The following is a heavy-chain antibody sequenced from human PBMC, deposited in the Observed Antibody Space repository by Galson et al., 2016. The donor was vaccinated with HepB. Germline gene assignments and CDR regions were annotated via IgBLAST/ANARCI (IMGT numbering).Heavy chain of an antibody. V-gene: IGHV3-48*03. J-gene: IGHJ1*01. Sequence: SLRLSCAASGFTFSSYSINWVRQAPGRGLEWVAYISGGGSTTRYADSVKGRFIISRDDAKNSVYLQMDSLRGEDTAVYYCARPYNYYMCGYHQDFQHWGQGTLMTVSS. CDR1: GFTFSSYS. D-gene: IGHD3-10*01. CDR2: ISGGGSTT. CDR3: ARPYNYYMCGYHQDFQH.